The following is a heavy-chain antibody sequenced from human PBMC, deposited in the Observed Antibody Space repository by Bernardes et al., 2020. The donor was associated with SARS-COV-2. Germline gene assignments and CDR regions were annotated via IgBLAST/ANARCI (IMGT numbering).Heavy chain of an antibody. J-gene: IGHJ4*02. D-gene: IGHD5-18*01. CDR2: INPNSGGT. V-gene: IGHV1-2*04. Sequence: ASVKVSCKASGYTFTGYYMHWVRQAPGQGLEWMGWINPNSGGTNYAQKFQGWVTMTRDTSISTAYMELSRLRSDDTAVYYCARGLRFYLDRGGYSYGRGIDYWGQGTLVTVSS. CDR3: ARGLRFYLDRGGYSYGRGIDY. CDR1: GYTFTGYY.